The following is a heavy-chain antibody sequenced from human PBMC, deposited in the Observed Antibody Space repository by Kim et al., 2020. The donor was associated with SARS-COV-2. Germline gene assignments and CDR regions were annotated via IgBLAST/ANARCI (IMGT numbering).Heavy chain of an antibody. CDR2: IYPGDADT. CDR3: ARGRVYRDYDF. V-gene: IGHV5-51*01. D-gene: IGHD4-17*01. J-gene: IGHJ4*02. Sequence: GESLKISCQTSGYNFTNYWVAWVRQRPGKGLEWLGYIYPGDADTKYGPPFRGLVAISADKSSATVFLHWNKLKTSDSGMYYCARGRVYRDYDFWGQGTLVTVSS. CDR1: GYNFTNYW.